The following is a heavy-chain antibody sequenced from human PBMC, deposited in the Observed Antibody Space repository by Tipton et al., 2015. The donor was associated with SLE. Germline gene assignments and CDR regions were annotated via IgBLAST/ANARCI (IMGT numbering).Heavy chain of an antibody. J-gene: IGHJ4*02. CDR2: TNQSGST. V-gene: IGHV4-34*01. CDR1: GGSLSGDY. CDR3: ARMPTTFGPYFDY. Sequence: GLVKPSETLSLTCGVYGGSLSGDYWSWIRQPPGKGLEWIGETNQSGSTNYNPSLKSRITISVDTSKNQFSLNLISVTAADTAVYFCARMPTTFGPYFDYWGQGTPVTVSS. D-gene: IGHD5-24*01.